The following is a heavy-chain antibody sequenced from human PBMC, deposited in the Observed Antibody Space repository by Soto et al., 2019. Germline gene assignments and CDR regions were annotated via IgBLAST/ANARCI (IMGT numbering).Heavy chain of an antibody. J-gene: IGHJ3*02. V-gene: IGHV3-23*01. Sequence: EVQVLESGGGLVQPGGSLRLSCEASGITFSNYMMTWIRQAPGKGLEWVSTITAGGDGTYYADSVKGRFTMSRETSKNTLYLQMNSLGAEDTAVYYWAPHVYCRGGSCQYDAFAIRGQGTMVTVSS. CDR1: GITFSNYM. CDR3: APHVYCRGGSCQYDAFAI. CDR2: ITAGGDGT. D-gene: IGHD2-15*01.